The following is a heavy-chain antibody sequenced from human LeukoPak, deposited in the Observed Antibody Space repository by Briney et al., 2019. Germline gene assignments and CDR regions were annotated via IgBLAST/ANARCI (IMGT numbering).Heavy chain of an antibody. CDR2: ISSSSSYI. Sequence: PGGSLRLSCAASGFTFSSYSMNWVRQAPGKGLEWVSSISSSSSYIYYADSVKGRFTISRDNSKNTLYLQMNSLRAEDTAVYYCAKDWDSSGWYWGNYFDYWGQGTLVTVSS. V-gene: IGHV3-21*01. J-gene: IGHJ4*02. CDR3: AKDWDSSGWYWGNYFDY. D-gene: IGHD6-19*01. CDR1: GFTFSSYS.